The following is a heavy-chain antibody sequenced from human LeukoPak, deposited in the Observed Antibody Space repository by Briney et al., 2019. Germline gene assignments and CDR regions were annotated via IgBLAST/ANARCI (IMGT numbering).Heavy chain of an antibody. D-gene: IGHD3-9*01. J-gene: IGHJ4*02. V-gene: IGHV3-23*01. CDR1: GFTFRSYY. Sequence: PGGSLRLSCAASGFTFRSYYMSWVRQAPGKGLEWVSAISGSGDSIFYTDSVKGRFTISRDNSKTTLYVQMNSLRAKDTAVYYCAKSFLTGYSLFDSWGQGTLVTVSS. CDR3: AKSFLTGYSLFDS. CDR2: ISGSGDSI.